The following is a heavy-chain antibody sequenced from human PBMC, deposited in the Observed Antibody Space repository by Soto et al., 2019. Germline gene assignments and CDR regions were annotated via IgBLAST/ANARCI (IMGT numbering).Heavy chain of an antibody. Sequence: ASVKVSCKASGYTFSGHAIHWLRQAPGQRLEWMGWINAGNGNTKYSQKFQGRVTITRDTSASTAYMELSSLRSEDTAVYYCARSIVVVTALDYWGQGTLVTVSS. J-gene: IGHJ4*02. D-gene: IGHD2-21*02. V-gene: IGHV1-3*01. CDR1: GYTFSGHA. CDR3: ARSIVVVTALDY. CDR2: INAGNGNT.